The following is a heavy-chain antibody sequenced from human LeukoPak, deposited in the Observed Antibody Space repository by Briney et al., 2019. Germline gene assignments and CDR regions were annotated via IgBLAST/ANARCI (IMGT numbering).Heavy chain of an antibody. Sequence: GGSLRLSCAASGFTFSSYSMNWVRQAPGKGLEWVSSISSSSSYIYYADSVKGRFTISRDNSKNTLYLQMNSLRAEDTAVYYCVSSSSWYGFDYWGQGTLVTVSS. D-gene: IGHD6-13*01. V-gene: IGHV3-21*04. J-gene: IGHJ4*02. CDR2: ISSSSSYI. CDR3: VSSSSWYGFDY. CDR1: GFTFSSYS.